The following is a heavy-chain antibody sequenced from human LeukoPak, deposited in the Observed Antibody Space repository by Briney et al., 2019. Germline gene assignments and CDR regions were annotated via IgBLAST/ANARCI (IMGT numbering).Heavy chain of an antibody. Sequence: QPGGSLRLSCAASGFTFSSYAMSWVRQAPGKGLEWVSAISGSGGSTYYADSVKGRSTISRDNSENTLYLQMNSLRAEDTAVYYXAXLGXSYYAHYFDYWGQGTLVTVSS. CDR3: AXLGXSYYAHYFDY. CDR2: ISGSGGST. J-gene: IGHJ4*02. CDR1: GFTFSSYA. V-gene: IGHV3-23*01. D-gene: IGHD1-26*01.